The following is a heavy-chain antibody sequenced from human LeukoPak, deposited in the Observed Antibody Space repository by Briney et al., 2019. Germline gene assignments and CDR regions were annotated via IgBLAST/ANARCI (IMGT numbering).Heavy chain of an antibody. CDR3: ARGGSSWFDF. CDR2: IYHSGST. V-gene: IGHV4-30-2*01. CDR1: GGSISSGGYY. J-gene: IGHJ4*02. Sequence: SETLSLTCTVSGGSISSGGYYWSWIRQPPGKGLEWIGYIYHSGSTYYNPSLKSRVTISVDRSKNQFSLKLSSVTAADTAVYYCARGGSSWFDFWGQGTLVTVSS. D-gene: IGHD6-13*01.